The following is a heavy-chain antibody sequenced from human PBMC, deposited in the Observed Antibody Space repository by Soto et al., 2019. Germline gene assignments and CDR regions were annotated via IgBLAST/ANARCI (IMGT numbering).Heavy chain of an antibody. V-gene: IGHV3-7*05. Sequence: EVQLVESGGGLVQPGGSLRLSCAASGFTFSSYCMSWVRQAPGKGLEWVANIKQDESEKYYVDSVKGRLTISRDNAKNSLYLQMNSLRAEDTALYYCARDWIPESRLPLSSGYYKDAFDIWGQGTMVTVSS. CDR1: GFTFSSYC. D-gene: IGHD3-22*01. CDR3: ARDWIPESRLPLSSGYYKDAFDI. J-gene: IGHJ3*02. CDR2: IKQDESEK.